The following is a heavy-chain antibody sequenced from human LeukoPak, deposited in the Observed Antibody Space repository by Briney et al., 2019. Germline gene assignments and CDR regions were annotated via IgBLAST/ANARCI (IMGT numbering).Heavy chain of an antibody. CDR2: IIPILGIA. CDR1: GYTFTGYY. Sequence: GASVRVSCKASGYTFTGYYMHWVRQAPGQGLEWMGRIIPILGIANYAQKFQGRVTITADKSTSTAYMELSSLRSEDTAVYYCATYCGGDCYSYWGQGTLVTVSS. V-gene: IGHV1-69*02. D-gene: IGHD2-21*02. CDR3: ATYCGGDCYSY. J-gene: IGHJ4*02.